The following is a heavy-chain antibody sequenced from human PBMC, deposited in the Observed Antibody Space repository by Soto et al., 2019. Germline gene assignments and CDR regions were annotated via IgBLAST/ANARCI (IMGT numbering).Heavy chain of an antibody. J-gene: IGHJ4*02. D-gene: IGHD3-3*01. CDR2: IWYDGSNK. CDR3: ARDSVPYYDFWSGYHDFDY. V-gene: IGHV3-33*01. CDR1: GFTFSSYG. Sequence: SLRLSCAGSGFTFSSYGMHWVRQAPGKGLEWVAVIWYDGSNKYYADSVKGRFTISRDNSKNTLYLQMNSLRAEDTAVYYCARDSVPYYDFWSGYHDFDYWGQGTLVTVS.